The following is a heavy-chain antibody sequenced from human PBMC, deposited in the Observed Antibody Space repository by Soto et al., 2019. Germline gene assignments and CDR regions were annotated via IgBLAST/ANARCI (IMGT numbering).Heavy chain of an antibody. Sequence: EVQLVQSGAEVKKPGESLKISCKGSGYSFTSYWIGWVRQMPGKGLEWMGIIYPGDSDTRYSPSFQCHVTISADKSISTAYLQWSSLKASDTAMYYCARGTTRAGDYYYGMDVWGQGTTVTVSS. J-gene: IGHJ6*02. CDR3: ARGTTRAGDYYYGMDV. D-gene: IGHD1-1*01. CDR1: GYSFTSYW. CDR2: IYPGDSDT. V-gene: IGHV5-51*03.